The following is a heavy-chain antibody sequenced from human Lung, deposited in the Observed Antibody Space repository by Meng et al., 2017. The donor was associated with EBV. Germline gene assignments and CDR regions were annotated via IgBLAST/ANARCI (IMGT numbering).Heavy chain of an antibody. Sequence: VQLKESGPGLVKPSQTLSLTCTVSGGSISSGGYYWSWIRQHPGKGLEWIGYIYYTGSSFYNPSLKSRVTISVDTSKNQFSLNLSSVTAADTAVYYCANAGRFGESLGDYWGQGILVTVSS. CDR3: ANAGRFGESLGDY. J-gene: IGHJ4*02. D-gene: IGHD3-10*01. CDR1: GGSISSGGYY. V-gene: IGHV4-31*03. CDR2: IYYTGSS.